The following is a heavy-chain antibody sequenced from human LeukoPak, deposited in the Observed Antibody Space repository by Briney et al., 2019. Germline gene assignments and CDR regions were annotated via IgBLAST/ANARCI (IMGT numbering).Heavy chain of an antibody. D-gene: IGHD3-3*01. CDR3: AKDLDFGGGPKAY. J-gene: IGHJ4*02. CDR1: GFTFSSYA. V-gene: IGHV3-23*01. Sequence: GGSLRLSCAASGFTFSSYAMSWVRQAPGKGLEWVSAISGSGGSTYYADSVKGRFTISRDNSKNTLYMQMNSLRAEDTAVYYCAKDLDFGGGPKAYWGQGTLVTVSS. CDR2: ISGSGGST.